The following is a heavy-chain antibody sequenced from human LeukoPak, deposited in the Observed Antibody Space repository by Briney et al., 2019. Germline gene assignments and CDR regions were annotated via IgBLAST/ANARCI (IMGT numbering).Heavy chain of an antibody. CDR3: ARDMGSGSLHY. Sequence: GASVKVSCKASGYTFTSYGISWVRQAPGQGLEWMGWISAYNGNTNYAQTFQGRVTITRDTSASTAYMELSSLRPEDTAVYYCARDMGSGSLHYWGQGTPVTVSS. CDR1: GYTFTSYG. CDR2: ISAYNGNT. J-gene: IGHJ4*02. D-gene: IGHD1-26*01. V-gene: IGHV1-18*01.